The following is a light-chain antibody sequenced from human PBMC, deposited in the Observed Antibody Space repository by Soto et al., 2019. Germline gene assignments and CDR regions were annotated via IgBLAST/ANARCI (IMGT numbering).Light chain of an antibody. Sequence: EIVLTQSPGTLSLSPGERTTLSCRASQSVSSSYLAWYQQKPGQAPRLLIYGASNRATGIPDRFSGSGSGTDFTLTISRLEPEDFAVYYCQQYGDSPRTFSQGTKVDIK. V-gene: IGKV3-20*01. J-gene: IGKJ1*01. CDR2: GAS. CDR1: QSVSSSY. CDR3: QQYGDSPRT.